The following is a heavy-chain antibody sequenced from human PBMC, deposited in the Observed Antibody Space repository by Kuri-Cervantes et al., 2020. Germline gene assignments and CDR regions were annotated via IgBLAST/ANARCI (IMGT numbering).Heavy chain of an antibody. CDR1: GGSISSSSYY. Sequence: SETLSLTCTVSGGSISSSSYYWGWIRQPPGKGLEWIGSIYYSGSTYYNPSLKSRVTISVDTSKNQFSLKLSSVTAADTAVYYCATGFLVGARDAFDIWGQGTMVTVSS. V-gene: IGHV4-39*01. J-gene: IGHJ3*02. D-gene: IGHD1-26*01. CDR2: IYYSGST. CDR3: ATGFLVGARDAFDI.